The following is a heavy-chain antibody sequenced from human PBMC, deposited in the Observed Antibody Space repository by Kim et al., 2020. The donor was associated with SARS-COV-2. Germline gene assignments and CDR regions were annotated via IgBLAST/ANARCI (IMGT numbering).Heavy chain of an antibody. CDR3: AKEGCSGGCCHAHYGMDA. D-gene: IGHD2-15*01. CDR1: GFTFSRCA. Sequence: GGSLRLSCAASGFTFSRCAMNWVRQAPGKGLEWVSAISDIGDATYYADYVKGRFTISRDNSRNTLYLQVNSLGAGDTAIYYCAKEGCSGGCCHAHYGMDAWGQGTTVTVSS. J-gene: IGHJ6*02. CDR2: ISDIGDAT. V-gene: IGHV3-23*01.